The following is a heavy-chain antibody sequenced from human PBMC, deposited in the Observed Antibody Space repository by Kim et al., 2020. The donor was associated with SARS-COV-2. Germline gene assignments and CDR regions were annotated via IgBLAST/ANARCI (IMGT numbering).Heavy chain of an antibody. J-gene: IGHJ6*02. D-gene: IGHD3-10*01. V-gene: IGHV5-10-1*01. CDR3: ARQGYYYGSGPYYYGMDV. CDR2: IDPSDSYT. Sequence: GESLKISCKGSGYSFTSYWISWVRQMPGKGLEWMGRIDPSDSYTNYSPSFQGHVTISADKSISTAYLQWSSLKASDTAMYYCARQGYYYGSGPYYYGMDVWGQGTTVTVSS. CDR1: GYSFTSYW.